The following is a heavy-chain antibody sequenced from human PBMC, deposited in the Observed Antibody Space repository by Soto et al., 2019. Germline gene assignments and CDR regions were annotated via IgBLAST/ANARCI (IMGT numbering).Heavy chain of an antibody. CDR2: ISSSGSTI. CDR3: ARGAGPYTALRKGWLDP. J-gene: IGHJ5*02. V-gene: IGHV3-11*01. Sequence: PVGSLRLSCAASGFTFSDYYMSWIRQAPGKGLEWVSYISSSGSTIYYADSVKGRFTISRDNAKNSLYLQMNSLRAEDTTVYYCARGAGPYTALRKGWLDPWGQGTLVTVSS. D-gene: IGHD5-18*01. CDR1: GFTFSDYY.